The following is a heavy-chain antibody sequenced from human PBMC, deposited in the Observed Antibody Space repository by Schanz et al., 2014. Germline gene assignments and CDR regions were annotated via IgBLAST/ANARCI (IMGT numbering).Heavy chain of an antibody. CDR2: ISGSGGTT. CDR3: AKDPRSTDSYGYYYGMDV. Sequence: EEKRLGSGGGLVQPGGSLRPSCAASGFTFNNSSLPFYLPSPFTWLEWVSVISGSGGTTYYADSVKGRFTISRDNSKNLLYLQMNSLRADDTAVYYCAKDPRSTDSYGYYYGMDVWGQGTTVTVSS. J-gene: IGHJ6*02. V-gene: IGHV3-23*01. CDR1: GFTFNNSS. D-gene: IGHD2-2*01.